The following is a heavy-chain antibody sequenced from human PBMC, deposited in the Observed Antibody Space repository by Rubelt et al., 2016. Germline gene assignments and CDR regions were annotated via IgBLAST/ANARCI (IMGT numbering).Heavy chain of an antibody. CDR1: GYTLTELS. CDR2: FDPEDGET. CDR3: ATFGGSYYSLWGFDY. J-gene: IGHJ4*02. V-gene: IGHV1-24*01. D-gene: IGHD1-26*01. Sequence: QVQLVQSGAEVKKPGASVKVSCKVSGYTLTELSMHWVRQAPGKGLEWMGGFDPEDGETIYAQKFQGRVTRTEDTSTDTAYMELSSLRSEDTAVYYCATFGGSYYSLWGFDYWGQGTLVTVSS.